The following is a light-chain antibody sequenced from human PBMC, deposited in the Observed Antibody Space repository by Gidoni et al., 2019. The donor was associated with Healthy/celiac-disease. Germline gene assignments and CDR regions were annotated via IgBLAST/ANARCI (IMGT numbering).Light chain of an antibody. Sequence: DIVTTQSPDSMAVSLGERATINCKSSQSVLYSSNNKNYLAWYQQKPGQPPKLLIYWASTRESWVPDRFSGSGSGTDFTLTISSLQAEDVAVYYCQQYYSTPYTFGQGTKLEIK. CDR3: QQYYSTPYT. V-gene: IGKV4-1*01. CDR1: QSVLYSSNNKNY. J-gene: IGKJ2*01. CDR2: WAS.